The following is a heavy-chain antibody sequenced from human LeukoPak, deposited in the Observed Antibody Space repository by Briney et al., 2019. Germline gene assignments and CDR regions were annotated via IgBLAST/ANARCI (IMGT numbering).Heavy chain of an antibody. CDR3: AAPYCSGGSCRPRGAFDI. Sequence: ASVKVSCKASGYTFPSYFMHWVRQAPGQGLEWMGIINPTGGSTTYAQKFQGRVTMTRDTSTSTVYMELSSLRSEDTAVYYCAAPYCSGGSCRPRGAFDIWGQGTMVTVSS. CDR2: INPTGGST. CDR1: GYTFPSYF. V-gene: IGHV1-46*01. D-gene: IGHD2-15*01. J-gene: IGHJ3*02.